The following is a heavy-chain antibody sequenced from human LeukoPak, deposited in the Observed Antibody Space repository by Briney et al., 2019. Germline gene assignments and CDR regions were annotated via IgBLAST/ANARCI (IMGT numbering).Heavy chain of an antibody. J-gene: IGHJ4*02. V-gene: IGHV3-53*01. CDR2: LYSGGTT. CDR1: GFTVSKNY. D-gene: IGHD3-22*01. Sequence: GGSLRLSCAVSGFTVSKNYISWVRQAPGKGLEWVSVLYSGGTTYYADSVKGRFTISRDNSKNTLYLQMNSLRAEDTAVYYCARSPMGSGYYFDYWGQGTLVTVSS. CDR3: ARSPMGSGYYFDY.